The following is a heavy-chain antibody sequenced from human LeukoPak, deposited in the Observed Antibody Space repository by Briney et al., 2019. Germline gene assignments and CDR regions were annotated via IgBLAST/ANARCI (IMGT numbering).Heavy chain of an antibody. J-gene: IGHJ4*02. CDR2: IKQDGSEK. CDR1: ALTFSSYW. V-gene: IGHV3-7*03. D-gene: IGHD3-22*01. Sequence: PGGSLTLSCAASALTFSSYWMSWVRQAPGKGREWVANIKQDGSEKYYAVSVKGRFTISRENAKNSVYLHMQSLRAEEPGLYYCAKVNFNYCASSGYSYFDYWGQGTLVTVSS. CDR3: AKVNFNYCASSGYSYFDY.